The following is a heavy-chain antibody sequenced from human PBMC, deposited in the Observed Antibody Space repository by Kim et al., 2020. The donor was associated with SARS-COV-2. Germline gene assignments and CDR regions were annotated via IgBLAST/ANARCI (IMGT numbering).Heavy chain of an antibody. J-gene: IGHJ6*02. Sequence: TNYARKLQGRVTMTTDTSTSPAYMELRSLRYDDTAVYYCARAMGVWFGTDVWGQGTTVTVSS. V-gene: IGHV1-18*01. CDR2: T. D-gene: IGHD3-10*01. CDR3: ARAMGVWFGTDV.